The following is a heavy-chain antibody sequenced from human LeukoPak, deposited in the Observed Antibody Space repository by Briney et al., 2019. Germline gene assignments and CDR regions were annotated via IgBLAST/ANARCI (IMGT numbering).Heavy chain of an antibody. CDR1: GFTFSDYY. V-gene: IGHV4-34*01. D-gene: IGHD5-24*01. CDR3: ARFGRWLQFWYFDY. CDR2: INHSGST. Sequence: GSLRLSCAASGFTFSDYYMSWIRQAPGKGLEWIGEINHSGSTNYNPSLKSRVTISVDTSKNQFSLKLSSVTAADTAVYYCARFGRWLQFWYFDYWGQGTLVTVSS. J-gene: IGHJ4*02.